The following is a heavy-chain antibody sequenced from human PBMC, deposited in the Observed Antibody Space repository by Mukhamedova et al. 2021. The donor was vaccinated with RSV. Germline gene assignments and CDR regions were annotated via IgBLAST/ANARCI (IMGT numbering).Heavy chain of an antibody. D-gene: IGHD4/OR15-4a*01. V-gene: IGHV1-46*01. Sequence: MGIINPSGGSTSYAQTFQGRVTMTRDTSTSTVYMELSSLRSEDTAVYYCARERAGADYWGQGTLVTVSS. J-gene: IGHJ4*02. CDR2: INPSGGST. CDR3: ARERAGADY.